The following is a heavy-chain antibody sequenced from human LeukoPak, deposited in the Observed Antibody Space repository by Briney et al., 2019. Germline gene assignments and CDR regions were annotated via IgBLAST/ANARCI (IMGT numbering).Heavy chain of an antibody. CDR2: ISDSGGLT. CDR1: GFAFSSQA. D-gene: IGHD2-2*01. J-gene: IGHJ4*02. Sequence: GGSLRLSCAASGFAFSSQAMGWVRQAPGKGLEWVSVISDSGGLTYYSDSVKGRFTISRDNSKNTLFLQMNSLRAEDTAVYFCAKGGSTSCPDYWGQGTLVTVSS. V-gene: IGHV3-23*01. CDR3: AKGGSTSCPDY.